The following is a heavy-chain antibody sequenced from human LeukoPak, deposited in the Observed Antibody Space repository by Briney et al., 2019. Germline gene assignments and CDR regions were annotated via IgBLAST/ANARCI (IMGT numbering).Heavy chain of an antibody. J-gene: IGHJ6*03. V-gene: IGHV3-23*01. Sequence: GGSLRLSCAASGFTFSTYAMSWVRQAPGKGLEWVSGISGSGGSTYYADSVKGRFTISRDNAKNSLYLQMNSLRAEDTAVYYCARGFRGNYYYMDVWGKGTTVTVSS. CDR3: ARGFRGNYYYMDV. D-gene: IGHD1-1*01. CDR1: GFTFSTYA. CDR2: ISGSGGST.